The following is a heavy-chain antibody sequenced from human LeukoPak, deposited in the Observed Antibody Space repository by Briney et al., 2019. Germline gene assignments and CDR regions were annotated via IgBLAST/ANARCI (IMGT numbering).Heavy chain of an antibody. J-gene: IGHJ6*04. Sequence: SETLSLTCTVSGGSISSYYWSWIRQPPGKGLERIGYIYYSGSTSYNPSLKSRVTISVDTSKNQFSLKLSSVTAADTAVYYCARVDIVAAGPNYYYGMDVWGKGTTVTVSS. CDR2: IYYSGST. D-gene: IGHD5-12*01. CDR3: ARVDIVAAGPNYYYGMDV. V-gene: IGHV4-59*01. CDR1: GGSISSYY.